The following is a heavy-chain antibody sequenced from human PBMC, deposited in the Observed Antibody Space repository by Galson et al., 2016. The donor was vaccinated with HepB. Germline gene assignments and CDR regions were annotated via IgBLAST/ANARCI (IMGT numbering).Heavy chain of an antibody. Sequence: SLRLSCAASGFTFSTYGMHWVRQAPGKGLEWVAVISYDGSNKYYSDSVKGRFTISRDNAKNTLYPQMNSLRAEDTAVYYCAKDPYYYGSGNHYCHYWGQGTLVTVSS. CDR2: ISYDGSNK. V-gene: IGHV3-30*18. J-gene: IGHJ4*02. CDR3: AKDPYYYGSGNHYCHY. D-gene: IGHD3-10*01. CDR1: GFTFSTYG.